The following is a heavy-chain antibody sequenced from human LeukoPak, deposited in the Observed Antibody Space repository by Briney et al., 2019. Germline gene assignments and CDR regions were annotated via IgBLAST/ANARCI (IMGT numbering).Heavy chain of an antibody. V-gene: IGHV1-8*02. CDR2: MNPNSGNT. D-gene: IGHD3-10*01. CDR1: GGTFSSYA. Sequence: ASVKVSCKASGGTFSSYAINWVRQATGQGREWMGWMNPNSGNTGYAQKFQGRVTMTRNTSISTAYMELSSLRSEDTAVYYCARGRGMVRGPKRYYYYMDVWGKGTTVTISS. CDR3: ARGRGMVRGPKRYYYYMDV. J-gene: IGHJ6*03.